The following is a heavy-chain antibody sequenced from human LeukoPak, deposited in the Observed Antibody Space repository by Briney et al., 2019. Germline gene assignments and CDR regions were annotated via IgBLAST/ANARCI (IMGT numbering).Heavy chain of an antibody. CDR1: GYTFTSYD. CDR3: ARGRSKFGGCSQARGGAEYFEH. D-gene: IGHD3-10*01. V-gene: IGHV1-8*03. J-gene: IGHJ1*01. CDR2: MNPNSGNT. Sequence: SVKVSCKASGYTFTSYDINWVRLATGQGLEWMGCMNPNSGNTGYAQKFQGRVTITRNTSISTASMELSSLRSEAKAGYEWARGRSKFGGCSQARGGAEYFEHWGQGTLVTVSS.